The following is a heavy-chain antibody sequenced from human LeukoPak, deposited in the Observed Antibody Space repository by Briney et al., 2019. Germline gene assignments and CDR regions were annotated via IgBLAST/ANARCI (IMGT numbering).Heavy chain of an antibody. CDR3: ARGFNFDWLHIPYNWFDP. D-gene: IGHD3-9*01. J-gene: IGHJ5*02. V-gene: IGHV1-8*01. CDR2: MNPNSGNT. CDR1: GYTFTSYD. Sequence: ASVKVSCKASGYTFTSYDINWVRQATGQGLEWMGLMNPNSGNTGYAQKFQGRVTMTRNTSISTAYMELSSLRSEDTAVYYCARGFNFDWLHIPYNWFDPWGQGTLVTVSS.